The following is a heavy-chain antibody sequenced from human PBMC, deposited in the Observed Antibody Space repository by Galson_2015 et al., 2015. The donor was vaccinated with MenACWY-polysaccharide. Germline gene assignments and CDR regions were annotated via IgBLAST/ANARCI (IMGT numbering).Heavy chain of an antibody. CDR1: GFTFSRFA. J-gene: IGHJ6*02. CDR3: AKDRTPLYGSEYYYGMDV. CDR2: ISGSCGRT. Sequence: SLRLSCAASGFTFSRFAMNWVRQAPVEGLEWVSSISGSCGRTYDADAVKGRFIIFRDDSKNTLYQQMNRLRAEDTAVYYCAKDRTPLYGSEYYYGMDVWGQGTTVTVSS. V-gene: IGHV3-23*01. D-gene: IGHD3-10*01.